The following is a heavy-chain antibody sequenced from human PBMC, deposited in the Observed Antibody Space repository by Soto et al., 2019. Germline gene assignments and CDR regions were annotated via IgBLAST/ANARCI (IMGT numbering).Heavy chain of an antibody. D-gene: IGHD2-2*01. J-gene: IGHJ6*02. V-gene: IGHV3-21*01. CDR3: ARDPAYCSSTRCPYYYYGMDV. Sequence: GSLRLSCAASGFTFSSYSMNWVRQAPGKGLEWVSSISSSSSYIYYADSVKGRFTISRDNAKNSLYLQMNSLRAEDTAVYYCARDPAYCSSTRCPYYYYGMDVWGQGTTVTVSS. CDR2: ISSSSSYI. CDR1: GFTFSSYS.